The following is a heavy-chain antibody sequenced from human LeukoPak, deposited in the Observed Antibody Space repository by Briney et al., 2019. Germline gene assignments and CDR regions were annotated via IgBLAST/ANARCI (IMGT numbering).Heavy chain of an antibody. CDR3: AREHHTLNERLLDV. D-gene: IGHD1-1*01. Sequence: SETLSLTCTVFGGSISDDYWTWIRQPAGKGLEWIGRIYPGGNTNYNPSLKSRVTISEDTSKNQFSLKLSSVTAADTAIYYCAREHHTLNERLLDVWGKGTTVTVS. CDR1: GGSISDDY. V-gene: IGHV4-4*07. CDR2: IYPGGNT. J-gene: IGHJ6*03.